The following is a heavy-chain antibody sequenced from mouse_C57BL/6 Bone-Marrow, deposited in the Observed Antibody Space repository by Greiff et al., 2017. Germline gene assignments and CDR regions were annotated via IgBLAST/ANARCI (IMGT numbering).Heavy chain of an antibody. CDR2: IDPSDSYT. D-gene: IGHD1-1*01. CDR3: ARDYGSSYAYYFDY. J-gene: IGHJ2*01. V-gene: IGHV1-69*01. CDR1: GYTFTSYW. Sequence: QVQLQQPGAELVMPGASVKLSCKASGYTFTSYWMHWVKQRPGQGLEWIGEIDPSDSYTNYNQKFKGKSTLTVDKSSSTAYMQLSSLTSEDSAVYYWARDYGSSYAYYFDYWGQGTTLTVS.